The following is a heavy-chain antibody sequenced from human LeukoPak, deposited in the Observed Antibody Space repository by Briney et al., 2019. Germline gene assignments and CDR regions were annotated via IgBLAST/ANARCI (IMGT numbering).Heavy chain of an antibody. CDR1: GGSFSGYY. V-gene: IGHV4-34*01. Sequence: SETLSLTCAVYGGSFSGYYWSWIRQPPGKGLEWIGEINHSGSTNYNPSLKSRVTISVDTSKNQFSLKLSSVTAADTAVYYWARGGLLRDIDYWGQGTLVTVSS. J-gene: IGHJ4*02. D-gene: IGHD1-26*01. CDR3: ARGGLLRDIDY. CDR2: INHSGST.